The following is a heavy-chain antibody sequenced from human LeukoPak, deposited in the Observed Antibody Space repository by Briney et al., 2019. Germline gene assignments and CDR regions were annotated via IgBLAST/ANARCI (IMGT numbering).Heavy chain of an antibody. Sequence: GGSLRLSCAVPGLIFETYGMHWVRQAPGKGLEWVGVISNNGSNTYYGDSVKGRFTISRDNSNNTLSLQMNGLTTEDTGVYFCVKGRRGSSYVHYFDRWGQGTLVTVSS. CDR1: GLIFETYG. CDR3: VKGRRGSSYVHYFDR. J-gene: IGHJ4*02. V-gene: IGHV3-30*18. CDR2: ISNNGSNT. D-gene: IGHD5-18*01.